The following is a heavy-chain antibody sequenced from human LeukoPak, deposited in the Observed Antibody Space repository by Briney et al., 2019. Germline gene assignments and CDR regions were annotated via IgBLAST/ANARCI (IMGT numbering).Heavy chain of an antibody. CDR2: INPNSGGT. CDR1: GYTFTGYY. CDR3: ARINYYYRSDDRSESDY. Sequence: ASVKVSCKASGYTFTGYYMHWVRQAPGQGLEWMGWINPNSGGTNYAQKFQGRVTMTRDTSISTAYMELSRLRSDDTAVCYCARINYYYRSDDRSESDYWGQGTLVTVSS. D-gene: IGHD3-22*01. J-gene: IGHJ4*02. V-gene: IGHV1-2*02.